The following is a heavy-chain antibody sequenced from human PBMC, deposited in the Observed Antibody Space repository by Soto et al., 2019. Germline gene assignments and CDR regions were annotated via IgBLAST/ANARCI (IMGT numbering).Heavy chain of an antibody. V-gene: IGHV1-8*01. CDR3: ITIFGVLQYYMDV. J-gene: IGHJ6*03. CDR1: GYTFTSYD. D-gene: IGHD3-3*01. CDR2: MNPNSGNT. Sequence: KASGYTFTSYDINWVRQATGQGLEWMGWMNPNSGNTGYAQKFQGRVTMTRNTSISTAYMELSSLRSEDTAVYYCITIFGVLQYYMDVWGKGTTVTVSS.